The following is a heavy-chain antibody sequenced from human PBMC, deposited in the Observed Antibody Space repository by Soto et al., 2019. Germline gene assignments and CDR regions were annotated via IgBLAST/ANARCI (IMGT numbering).Heavy chain of an antibody. J-gene: IGHJ6*02. CDR3: ARGGIAAAGTGYYYYGMDV. Sequence: VASVKVSCKASGGTFSSYAISWVRQAPGQGLEWMGGIIPIFGTANYAQKFQGRVTITADESTSTAYMELSSLRSEDTAVYYCARGGIAAAGTGYYYYGMDVWGQGTTVTVSS. V-gene: IGHV1-69*13. CDR1: GGTFSSYA. D-gene: IGHD6-13*01. CDR2: IIPIFGTA.